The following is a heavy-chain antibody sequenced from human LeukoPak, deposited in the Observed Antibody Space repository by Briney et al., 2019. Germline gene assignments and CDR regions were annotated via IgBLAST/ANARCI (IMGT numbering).Heavy chain of an antibody. J-gene: IGHJ4*02. V-gene: IGHV3-30*18. Sequence: GGSLRLSCAASGFTFNTYGMHWVRQAPGKGLEWVAVISYDGSNKYYADSVKGRFTISRDNSKNTLYLQMNSLRPEDTAVYYCAKGPLRGTAAAIDYWGQGTLVTVSS. CDR2: ISYDGSNK. CDR3: AKGPLRGTAAAIDY. D-gene: IGHD2-2*01. CDR1: GFTFNTYG.